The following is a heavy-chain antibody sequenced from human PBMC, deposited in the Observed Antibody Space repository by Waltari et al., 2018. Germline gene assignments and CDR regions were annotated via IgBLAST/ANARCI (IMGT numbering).Heavy chain of an antibody. V-gene: IGHV1-69*02. J-gene: IGHJ4*02. CDR3: ARGYYDSSGYGY. D-gene: IGHD3-22*01. CDR1: GGTFSSYT. CDR2: IIPILGIA. Sequence: QVQLVQSGAEVKKPGSSVKVSCKASGGTFSSYTINWVRQAPGQGLEWMGRIIPILGIANYAQKFQGRVTITADKSTSTAYMELSSLRSEDTAVYYCARGYYDSSGYGYWGQGILVTVSS.